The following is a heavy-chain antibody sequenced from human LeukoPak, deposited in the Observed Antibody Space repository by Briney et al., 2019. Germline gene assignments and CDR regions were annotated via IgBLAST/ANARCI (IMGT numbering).Heavy chain of an antibody. CDR3: ARGRDPPYYFDY. V-gene: IGHV4-34*01. Sequence: SETLSLTCAVYGGSFSGYYWSWIRQPPGKGLEWIGEINHSGSTNYNPSLKSRVTISVDTSKNQFSLKLSSVTAADTAVYYCARGRDPPYYFDYWGQGILVTVSS. J-gene: IGHJ4*02. CDR1: GGSFSGYY. CDR2: INHSGST.